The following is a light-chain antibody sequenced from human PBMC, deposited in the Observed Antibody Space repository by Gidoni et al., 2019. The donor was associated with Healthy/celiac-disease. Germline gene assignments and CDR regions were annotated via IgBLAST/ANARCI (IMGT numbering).Light chain of an antibody. CDR2: GNS. Sequence: QSVLPQPPSVYGALWQWVTISCTGSSANLGPGYDVHWYQQLPGTAPNLLSYGNSNRPSGVPDRFSGSKSGTSASLAITWLQAEDEADYYCQSYYSSLSGSVFGTGTKVTVL. J-gene: IGLJ1*01. V-gene: IGLV1-40*01. CDR3: QSYYSSLSGSV. CDR1: SANLGPGYD.